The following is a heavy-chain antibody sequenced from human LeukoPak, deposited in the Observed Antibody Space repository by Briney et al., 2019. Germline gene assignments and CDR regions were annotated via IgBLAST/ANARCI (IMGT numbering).Heavy chain of an antibody. CDR3: ARGRTRQWELLGY. D-gene: IGHD1-26*01. J-gene: IGHJ4*02. Sequence: ASVTVSCKSSGYTFTSYDINWVRQATGQGLEWMGWMNPNSGNTGYAQKFQGRVTMTRNTSISTAYMELSSLRSEDTAVYYCARGRTRQWELLGYWGQGTLVTVSS. V-gene: IGHV1-8*01. CDR2: MNPNSGNT. CDR1: GYTFTSYD.